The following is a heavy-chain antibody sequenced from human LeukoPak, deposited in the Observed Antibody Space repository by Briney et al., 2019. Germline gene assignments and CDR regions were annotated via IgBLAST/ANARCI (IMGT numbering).Heavy chain of an antibody. V-gene: IGHV1-2*02. D-gene: IGHD1-26*01. CDR2: INPNTGDT. J-gene: IGHJ4*02. CDR1: GYSFTRYY. Sequence: GASVRVSCKASGYSFTRYYVQWVRQAPGQGLEWVGWINPNTGDTNYAQTFQGRVTMTRDTSVSTAYKELSGLRFDDTAVYHCATDEGGWGQGTLVTVSS. CDR3: ATDEGG.